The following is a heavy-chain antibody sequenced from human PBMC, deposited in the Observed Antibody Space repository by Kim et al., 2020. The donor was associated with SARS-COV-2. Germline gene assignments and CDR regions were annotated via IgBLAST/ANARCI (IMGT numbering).Heavy chain of an antibody. CDR1: GGSISSSNW. J-gene: IGHJ3*02. V-gene: IGHV4-4*02. CDR2: IYHSGST. D-gene: IGHD3-22*01. Sequence: SETLSLTCAVSGGSISSSNWWSWVRQPPGKGLEWIGEIYHSGSTNYNPSLKSRVTISVDKSKNQFSLKLSSVTAADTAVYYCARLTYYYDSSGYSGGAFDIWGQGTMVTVSS. CDR3: ARLTYYYDSSGYSGGAFDI.